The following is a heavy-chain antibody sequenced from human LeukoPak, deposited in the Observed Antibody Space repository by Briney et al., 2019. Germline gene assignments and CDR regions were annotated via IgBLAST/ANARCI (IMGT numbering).Heavy chain of an antibody. CDR3: ASRDPHGAFDI. V-gene: IGHV1-69*05. J-gene: IGHJ3*02. CDR1: GVTFSSYA. CDR2: IIPIFGTA. Sequence: SVKVSCKASGVTFSSYAISWVRQAAGHGLEWMGGIIPIFGTANYAQKFQGRVTITTDESTSTAYMELSSLRSEDTAVYYCASRDPHGAFDIWGQGTMVTVSS.